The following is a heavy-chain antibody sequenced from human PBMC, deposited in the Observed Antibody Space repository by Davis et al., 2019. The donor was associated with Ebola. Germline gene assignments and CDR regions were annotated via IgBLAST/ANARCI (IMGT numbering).Heavy chain of an antibody. CDR2: ISAYNGNT. V-gene: IGHV1-18*01. J-gene: IGHJ4*02. Sequence: ASVKVSCKASGYTFTSYAMHWVRQAPGQRLEWMGWISAYNGNTNYAQKLQGRVTMTTDTSTSTAYMELRSLRSDDTAVYYCARDWTTVTTRFDYWGQGTLVTVSS. CDR3: ARDWTTVTTRFDY. D-gene: IGHD4-17*01. CDR1: GYTFTSYA.